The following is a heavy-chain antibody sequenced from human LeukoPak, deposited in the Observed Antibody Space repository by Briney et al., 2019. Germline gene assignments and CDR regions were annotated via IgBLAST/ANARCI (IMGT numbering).Heavy chain of an antibody. D-gene: IGHD2-15*01. J-gene: IGHJ4*02. CDR2: IYYSGST. CDR3: ARVYCSGGSCYPSAGVVDY. Sequence: SETLSLTCTVSGGSISSGGYYWSWIRQHPGKGMEWIGYIYYSGSTYYNPSLKSRVTISVDTSKNQFSLKLSSVTAADTAVYYCARVYCSGGSCYPSAGVVDYWGQGTLVTVSS. V-gene: IGHV4-31*03. CDR1: GGSISSGGYY.